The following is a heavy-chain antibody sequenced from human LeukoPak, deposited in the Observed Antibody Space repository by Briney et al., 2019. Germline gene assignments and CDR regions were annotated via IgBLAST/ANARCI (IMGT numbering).Heavy chain of an antibody. V-gene: IGHV3-30*02. CDR3: AKRGLVVVTAMDAFDI. CDR1: GFTFSSYG. Sequence: GGSLRLSCAASGFTFSSYGMHWVRQAPGKGLEWVAFIRYDGSNKYYADSVKGRFTISRDNSKNTLYLQMNSLRAEDTAVYYCAKRGLVVVTAMDAFDIWGQGTMVTVSS. J-gene: IGHJ3*02. D-gene: IGHD2-21*02. CDR2: IRYDGSNK.